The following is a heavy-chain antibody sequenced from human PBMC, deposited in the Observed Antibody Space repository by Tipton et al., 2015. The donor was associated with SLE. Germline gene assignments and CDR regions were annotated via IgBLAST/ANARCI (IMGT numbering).Heavy chain of an antibody. CDR2: IYSGGST. J-gene: IGHJ4*02. V-gene: IGHV3-66*02. CDR3: ARDYYDSSGYYYVGY. Sequence: SLRLSCAASGFTVSSNYMSWVRQAPGKGLEWVSVIYSGGSTYYADSVKGRFTISRDNSKNTLYLQMNSLRAEDTAVYYCARDYYDSSGYYYVGYWGQGTLVTVSS. CDR1: GFTVSSNY. D-gene: IGHD3-22*01.